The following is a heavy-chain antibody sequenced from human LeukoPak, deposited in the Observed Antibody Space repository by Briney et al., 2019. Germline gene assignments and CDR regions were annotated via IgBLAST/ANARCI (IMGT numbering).Heavy chain of an antibody. CDR2: ISAYNGNT. V-gene: IGHV1-18*01. CDR3: ARVSLLGDQCGGPDY. D-gene: IGHD3-16*01. Sequence: GASVKVSCKASGYTFTSYGISWVRQAPGQGLEWMGWISAYNGNTNYAQKLQGRVTMTTDTSTSTAYMELRSLRSDDTAVYYCARVSLLGDQCGGPDYWGQGTLVTVSS. J-gene: IGHJ4*02. CDR1: GYTFTSYG.